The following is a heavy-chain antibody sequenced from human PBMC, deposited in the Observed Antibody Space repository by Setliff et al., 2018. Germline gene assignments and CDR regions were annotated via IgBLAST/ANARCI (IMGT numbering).Heavy chain of an antibody. D-gene: IGHD6-19*01. J-gene: IGHJ4*02. V-gene: IGHV4-61*02. Sequence: PSETLSLTCTVSGGSISSSDYYWSWIRQPAGKGLEWIGRIYTSGSTNYNPSLKSRVTMSVDTSKNQFSLKLSSVTAADTAVYYCARVTVAGTDYWGQGTLVTVSS. CDR3: ARVTVAGTDY. CDR2: IYTSGST. CDR1: GGSISSSDYY.